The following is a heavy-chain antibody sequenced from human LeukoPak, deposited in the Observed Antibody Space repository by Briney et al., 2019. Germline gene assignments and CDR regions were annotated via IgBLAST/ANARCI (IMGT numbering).Heavy chain of an antibody. CDR3: ASTYYYDSSGYYLDAFDI. CDR1: GYSFTSYD. CDR2: MNPNSGNT. J-gene: IGHJ3*02. D-gene: IGHD3-22*01. Sequence: GASVKVSCKASGYSFTSYDINWARQATGQGLEWMGWMNPNSGNTGYAQKFQGRVTMTRNTSISTAYMELSSLRSEDTAVYYCASTYYYDSSGYYLDAFDIWGQGTMVTVSS. V-gene: IGHV1-8*01.